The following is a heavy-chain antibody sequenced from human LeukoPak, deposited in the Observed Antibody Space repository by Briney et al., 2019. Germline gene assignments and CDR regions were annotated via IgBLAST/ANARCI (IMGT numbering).Heavy chain of an antibody. CDR3: ARSPSIADFYYYGMDV. J-gene: IGHJ6*02. CDR2: IIPILGIA. V-gene: IGHV1-69*04. Sequence: SVKVSCTASGGTFSSYAISWVRPAPGQGLAWMGRIIPILGIANYAQKFQGRVTITADKSTSTAYMELSSLRSEDTAVYYCARSPSIADFYYYGMDVWGQGTTVTVSS. CDR1: GGTFSSYA. D-gene: IGHD6-6*01.